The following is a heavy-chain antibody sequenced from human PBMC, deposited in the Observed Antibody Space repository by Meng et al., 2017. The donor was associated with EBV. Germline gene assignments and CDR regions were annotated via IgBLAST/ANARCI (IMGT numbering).Heavy chain of an antibody. V-gene: IGHV4-39*01. CDR3: ARPFPSWQSPRLDPFGA. J-gene: IGHJ5*02. CDR1: GDSISSCYH. CDR2: VHYTGSN. D-gene: IGHD6-19*01. Sequence: QLQLRESGPGQVKPPETLSLSCTVAGDSISSCYHCGWIRQPPGRGLEWIGSVHYTGSNYYSPSLKSRVTVSVDTSKNKFSLRLTSVTAADTAVYYCARPFPSWQSPRLDPFGAWGQGTLVTVSP.